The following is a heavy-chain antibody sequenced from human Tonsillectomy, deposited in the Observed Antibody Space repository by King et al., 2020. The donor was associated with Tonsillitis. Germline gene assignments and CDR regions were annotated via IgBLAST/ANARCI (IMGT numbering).Heavy chain of an antibody. CDR1: GFTFSSYG. Sequence: VQLVESGGGVVQPGRSLRLSCAPSGFTFSSYGMHWVRQAPGKGLEWVAVIYYDGSNIYYADSVKGRFTISRDNSKDTLYLQMNSLRAEDTAVYYCVRGKDYSGYWGQGTLVTVSS. CDR2: IYYDGSNI. V-gene: IGHV3-33*01. J-gene: IGHJ4*02. CDR3: VRGKDYSGY.